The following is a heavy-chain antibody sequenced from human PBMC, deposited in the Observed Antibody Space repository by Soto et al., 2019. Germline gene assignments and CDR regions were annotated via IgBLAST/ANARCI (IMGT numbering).Heavy chain of an antibody. Sequence: SETLSLTCTVSGGSLSSGGYYWSWIRQHPGKGLEWIGYIYYSGSTYYNPSLKSRVTISVDTSKNQFSLKLSSVTAADTAVYYCARWYSSQGFDYWGQGTLVTVSS. D-gene: IGHD6-19*01. J-gene: IGHJ4*02. CDR1: GGSLSSGGYY. CDR3: ARWYSSQGFDY. V-gene: IGHV4-31*03. CDR2: IYYSGST.